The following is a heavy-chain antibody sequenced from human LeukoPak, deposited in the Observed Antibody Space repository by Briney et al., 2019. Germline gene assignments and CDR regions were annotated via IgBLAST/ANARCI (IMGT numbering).Heavy chain of an antibody. Sequence: ASVKVSCKASGYTFTGYYMHWVRQAPGQGLEWMGWINPNSGNTGYAQKFQGRVTITRNTSISTAYMELSSLRSEDTAIYYCARGRGDSGTYYADYWGQGTLVNVSS. D-gene: IGHD3-10*01. CDR2: INPNSGNT. CDR3: ARGRGDSGTYYADY. V-gene: IGHV1-8*03. J-gene: IGHJ4*02. CDR1: GYTFTGYY.